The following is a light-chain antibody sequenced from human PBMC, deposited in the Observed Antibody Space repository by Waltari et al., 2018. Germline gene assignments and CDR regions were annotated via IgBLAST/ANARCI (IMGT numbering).Light chain of an antibody. CDR3: QQFGSSPRT. Sequence: EIVLTQSPGTLSLSPGERATLSCRASQSVGNNYLLWYQQKPGQAPRVLIYGASNRATGIPDRFSGSGSGTDFTLTISRLEPEDVAVYYCQQFGSSPRTFGQGTKVEIK. CDR2: GAS. V-gene: IGKV3-20*01. J-gene: IGKJ1*01. CDR1: QSVGNNY.